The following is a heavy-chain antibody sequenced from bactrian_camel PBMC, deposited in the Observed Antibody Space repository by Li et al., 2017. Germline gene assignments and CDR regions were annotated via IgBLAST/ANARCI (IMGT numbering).Heavy chain of an antibody. D-gene: IGHD6*01. CDR2: IDSDGRT. V-gene: IGHV3S53*01. CDR1: GYTSTSYC. J-gene: IGHJ6*01. Sequence: VQLVESGGGSVEAGGSLKLSCAASGYTSTSYCMGWFRQAPGKHREGVAFIDSDGRTTYAESVNGRFTISKDNVKNTLYLQMNSLKPEDTAMYYCAAGQRYESWPMTHFNFRFWGQGTQVTVS. CDR3: AAGQRYESWPMTHFNFRF.